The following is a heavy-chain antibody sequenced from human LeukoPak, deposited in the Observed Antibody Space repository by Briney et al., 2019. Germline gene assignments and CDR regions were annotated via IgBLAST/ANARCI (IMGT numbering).Heavy chain of an antibody. Sequence: SETLSLTCAVYGGSFSGYYWSWIRQPPGKGLEWIGEINHSGSTNYNPSLKSRVTMSIDTSKNQFSLNLISVTAADTAVYYCARDSGTTGEVKLDPWGQGTLVTVSS. CDR2: INHSGST. D-gene: IGHD3-10*01. CDR3: ARDSGTTGEVKLDP. J-gene: IGHJ5*02. V-gene: IGHV4-34*01. CDR1: GGSFSGYY.